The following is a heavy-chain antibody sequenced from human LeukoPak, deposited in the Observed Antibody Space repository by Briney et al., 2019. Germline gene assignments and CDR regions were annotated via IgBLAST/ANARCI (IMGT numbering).Heavy chain of an antibody. D-gene: IGHD3-10*01. V-gene: IGHV3-7*01. CDR3: AREGVGGFDS. CDR2: IRQDGREK. Sequence: GGSLRLSCAASGFTFTSYWLSWVRQAPGKGLEWVANIRQDGREKSYADSVKGRFTISRDNAKTSVYLQMNSLRVEDTAVYYCAREGVGGFDSWGQGTLVTVSS. CDR1: GFTFTSYW. J-gene: IGHJ5*01.